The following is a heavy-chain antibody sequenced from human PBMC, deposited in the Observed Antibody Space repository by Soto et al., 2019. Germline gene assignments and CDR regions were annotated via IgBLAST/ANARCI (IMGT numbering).Heavy chain of an antibody. J-gene: IGHJ6*02. CDR2: IYYSGST. D-gene: IGHD5-18*01. V-gene: IGHV4-61*01. CDR3: ARDRRVGYTYYYGMDV. CDR1: GGSVSSGSYY. Sequence: NPSETLSLTCTVSGGSVSSGSYYWSWIRQPPGKGLEWIGYIYYSGSTNYNPSLKSRVTISVDTSKNQFSLKLSSVTAADTAVYYCARDRRVGYTYYYGMDVWGQGTTVTVSS.